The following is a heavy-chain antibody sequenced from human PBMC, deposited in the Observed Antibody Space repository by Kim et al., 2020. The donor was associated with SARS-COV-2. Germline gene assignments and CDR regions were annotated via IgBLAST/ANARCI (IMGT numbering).Heavy chain of an antibody. CDR3: ARDRVTHPKVELRKNYYY. CDR2: IFNTGRT. V-gene: IGHV4-59*01. Sequence: SETLSLTCTLSGGSFSDYSWTWIRQSPGKGLQWIGNIFNTGRTKYNPSLMSRLTISLDTSRNQFALRLTSVTAADTAVYFCARDRVTHPKVELRKNYYY. J-gene: IGHJ6*01. D-gene: IGHD1-7*01. CDR1: GGSFSDYS.